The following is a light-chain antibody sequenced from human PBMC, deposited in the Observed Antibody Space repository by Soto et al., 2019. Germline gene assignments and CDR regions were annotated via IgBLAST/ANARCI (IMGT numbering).Light chain of an antibody. J-gene: IGLJ2*01. CDR2: EVS. CDR1: SSDVGGYNY. CDR3: SCYTGSSTLGV. Sequence: QSALTQPASVSGSPGQSITISCTGTSSDVGGYNYVSWYQQHPGKAPKLMIYEVSNRPSGVSNRFSCSKSGNTAALTISGLQPEDEDDYYCSCYTGSSTLGVFGGGTKLTVL. V-gene: IGLV2-14*01.